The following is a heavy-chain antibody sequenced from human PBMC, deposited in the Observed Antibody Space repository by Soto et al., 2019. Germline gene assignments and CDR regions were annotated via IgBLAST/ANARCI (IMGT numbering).Heavy chain of an antibody. Sequence: SETLSLTCTVSGGSISSYYWSWIRQPPGKGLEWIGYIYYSGSTNYNPSLKSRVTISVDTSKNQFSLKLSSVTAADTAVYYCAGGRLGELSFDPWGQGTLVTVSS. D-gene: IGHD3-16*01. V-gene: IGHV4-59*01. J-gene: IGHJ5*02. CDR2: IYYSGST. CDR1: GGSISSYY. CDR3: AGGRLGELSFDP.